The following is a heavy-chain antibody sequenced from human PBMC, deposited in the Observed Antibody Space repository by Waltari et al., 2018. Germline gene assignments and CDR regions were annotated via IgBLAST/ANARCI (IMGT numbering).Heavy chain of an antibody. CDR3: AADYSSGYYYYAFDI. J-gene: IGHJ3*02. V-gene: IGHV1-46*01. Sequence: QVQLVQSGAEVKKPGASVKVSCKASGYTFTSYYMHWVRQAPGQGLEWLGIINPSGGSTSYAQKFQGRVTMTRDTSTSTVYMELSSLRSEDTAVYYCAADYSSGYYYYAFDIWGQGTMVTVSS. D-gene: IGHD3-22*01. CDR1: GYTFTSYY. CDR2: INPSGGST.